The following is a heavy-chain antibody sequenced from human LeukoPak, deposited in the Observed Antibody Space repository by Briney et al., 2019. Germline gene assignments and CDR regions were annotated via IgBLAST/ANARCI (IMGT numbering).Heavy chain of an antibody. D-gene: IGHD3-16*02. CDR1: GFTFSNAW. Sequence: GGSLRLSCAASGFTFSNAWMSWVRQAPGKGLEWVGRIKSKTDGGTTDYAAPVKGRFTISRDDSKNTLYLQMNSPKTEDTAVYYCTTPMITFGGVIVMEDYWGQGTLVTVSS. CDR3: TTPMITFGGVIVMEDY. CDR2: IKSKTDGGTT. J-gene: IGHJ4*02. V-gene: IGHV3-15*01.